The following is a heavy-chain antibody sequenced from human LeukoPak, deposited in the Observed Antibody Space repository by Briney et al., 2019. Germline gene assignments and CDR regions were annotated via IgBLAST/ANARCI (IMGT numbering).Heavy chain of an antibody. J-gene: IGHJ4*02. CDR3: ARMTSFFDFGY. CDR1: GVSMTSHY. D-gene: IGHD2/OR15-2a*01. V-gene: IGHV4-59*11. Sequence: PSETLSLTCTDSGVSMTSHYWTWVRQPPGKGLEWIGYIHGSGNTNHNPSLKSRVTISRDTSKNQFSLKLNSVTAADTGVYYCARMTSFFDFGYWGQGTLVSVSS. CDR2: IHGSGNT.